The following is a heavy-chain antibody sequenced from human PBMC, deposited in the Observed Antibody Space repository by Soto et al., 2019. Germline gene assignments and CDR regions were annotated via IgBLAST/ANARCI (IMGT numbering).Heavy chain of an antibody. Sequence: ASVKVSCNASGGTFSSYGISWVRQAPGQGLEWMGWISAYNGNTNYAQKPQGRVTMTTDTSTSTAYMELRSLRSDDTAVYYCARGPTDDGYSYGQYYFNYWGQGTLVTVSS. CDR2: ISAYNGNT. CDR1: GGTFSSYG. D-gene: IGHD5-18*01. J-gene: IGHJ4*02. V-gene: IGHV1-18*01. CDR3: ARGPTDDGYSYGQYYFNY.